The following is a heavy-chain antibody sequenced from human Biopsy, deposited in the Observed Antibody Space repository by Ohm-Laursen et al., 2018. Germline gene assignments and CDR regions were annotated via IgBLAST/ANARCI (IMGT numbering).Heavy chain of an antibody. J-gene: IGHJ4*02. D-gene: IGHD6-19*01. CDR3: ARESALAGDFDS. Sequence: PSETLSLTCTVSGVSISSYFWSWIRQPPGKGLEWLGYISNIGSTNYNPSLKSRVTISVDTSKNHFSLKLTSVTAADTAVYYCARESALAGDFDSWGQGTLVTVSS. CDR2: ISNIGST. V-gene: IGHV4-59*01. CDR1: GVSISSYF.